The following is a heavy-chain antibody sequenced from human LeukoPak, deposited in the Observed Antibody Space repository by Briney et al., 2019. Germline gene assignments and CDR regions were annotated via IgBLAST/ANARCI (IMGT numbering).Heavy chain of an antibody. Sequence: PGGSLRLSCAASGFIFSSYWMSWVRQAPGKGLEWVANIKQDGSEKYSVDSVKGRFTISRDNAKNSLYLQMNSLRAEDMALYYCAKDSSRGYMDVWGKGTTVTVSS. CDR1: GFIFSSYW. CDR3: AKDSSRGYMDV. J-gene: IGHJ6*03. V-gene: IGHV3-7*03. D-gene: IGHD2-2*01. CDR2: IKQDGSEK.